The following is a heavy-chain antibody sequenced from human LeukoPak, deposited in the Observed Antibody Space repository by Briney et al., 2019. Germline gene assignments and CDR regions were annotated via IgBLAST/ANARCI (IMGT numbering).Heavy chain of an antibody. D-gene: IGHD2-21*01. J-gene: IGHJ5*02. CDR3: ARAEGAVISREEEWFDP. V-gene: IGHV4-30-2*01. CDR1: GGSISSGGYS. Sequence: SETLSLTRAVSGGSISSGGYSWSWIRQPPGKGLEWIGYIYHSGSTYYNPSLKSRVTISVDRSKNQFSLKLSSVTAADTAVYYCARAEGAVISREEEWFDPWGQGTLVTVSS. CDR2: IYHSGST.